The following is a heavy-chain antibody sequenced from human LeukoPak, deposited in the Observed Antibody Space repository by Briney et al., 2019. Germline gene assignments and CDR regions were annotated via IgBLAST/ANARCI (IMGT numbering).Heavy chain of an antibody. V-gene: IGHV3-33*06. CDR3: AKPGILTGYYSAPPYFDY. CDR1: GFTFSSYG. CDR2: IWYDGSNK. J-gene: IGHJ4*02. Sequence: PGGSLRLSCAASGFTFSSYGMHWVRQAPGKGLEWVAVIWYDGSNKYYADSVKGRFTISRDNSKNTLYLQMNSLRAEDTAVYYCAKPGILTGYYSAPPYFDYWGQGTLVTVSS. D-gene: IGHD3-9*01.